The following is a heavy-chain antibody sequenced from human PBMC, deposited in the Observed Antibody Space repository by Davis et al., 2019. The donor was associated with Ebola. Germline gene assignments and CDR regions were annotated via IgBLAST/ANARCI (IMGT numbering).Heavy chain of an antibody. J-gene: IGHJ4*02. D-gene: IGHD1-1*01. CDR3: ARAQFPTTSDH. Sequence: ASVKVSCKASGGTFSSYTISWVRQAPGQGLEWMGWISAYNGNTNYAQNVQGRVSMTADTSTSTAYMEVGSLRSDDTAVYYCARAQFPTTSDHWGQGTLVTVSS. CDR2: ISAYNGNT. V-gene: IGHV1-18*01. CDR1: GGTFSSYT.